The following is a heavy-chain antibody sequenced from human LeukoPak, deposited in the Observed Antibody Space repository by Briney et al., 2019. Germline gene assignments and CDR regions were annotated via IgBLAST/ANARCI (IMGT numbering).Heavy chain of an antibody. D-gene: IGHD6-13*01. CDR1: GFTFSSYS. J-gene: IGHJ4*02. Sequence: GGSLRLSCAASGFTFSSYSMNWVRQAPGKGLEWVSSISSSSSYIYYADSVKGRFTISRDNAKNSLYLQMNSLRAEDTAVYYCARGGKLVSWGFDYWGQGTLVTVSS. CDR2: ISSSSSYI. CDR3: ARGGKLVSWGFDY. V-gene: IGHV3-21*01.